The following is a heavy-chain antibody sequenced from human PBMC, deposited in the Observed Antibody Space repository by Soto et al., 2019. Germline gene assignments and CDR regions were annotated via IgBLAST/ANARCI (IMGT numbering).Heavy chain of an antibody. D-gene: IGHD6-6*01. V-gene: IGHV4-31*03. CDR3: ARVSITANGGWFDP. CDR1: GGSINSGNYY. CDR2: ISYSGST. Sequence: QVQLQESGPGLVKPSQTLSLTCTVSGGSINSGNYYWSWIRHHPGKGLEWIGYISYSGSTSYNPSLKSRVTISVDTSKNQFSLKLSSVTAADTAVYYCARVSITANGGWFDPWGQGTLVTVSS. J-gene: IGHJ5*02.